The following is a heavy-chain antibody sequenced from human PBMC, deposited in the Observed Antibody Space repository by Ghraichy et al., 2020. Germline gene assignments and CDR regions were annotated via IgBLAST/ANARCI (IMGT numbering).Heavy chain of an antibody. CDR2: IKTDGSRT. CDR1: GFTFSSYW. V-gene: IGHV3-74*01. D-gene: IGHD3-16*01. J-gene: IGHJ4*02. Sequence: GGSLRLSCAASGFTFSSYWMHWVRQAPGKGLVWVSRIKTDGSRTSYADSVKGRFTISRDNAKNTLYLQMNSLRAEDTAVYYCVRDMSTVDSPFGLWGQRSRVIVSS. CDR3: VRDMSTVDSPFGL.